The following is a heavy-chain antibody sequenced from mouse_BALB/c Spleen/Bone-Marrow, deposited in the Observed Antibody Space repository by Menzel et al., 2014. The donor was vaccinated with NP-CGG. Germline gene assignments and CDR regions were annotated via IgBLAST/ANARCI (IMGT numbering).Heavy chain of an antibody. D-gene: IGHD2-14*01. V-gene: IGHV14-3*02. J-gene: IGHJ3*01. CDR1: GFNIKDTY. CDR3: ARGYDEGFAY. CDR2: IDPANGNT. Sequence: EVNLVESGAELVKPGASVKLSCTASGFNIKDTYMHWVKQRPEQGLEWIRRIDPANGNTKYDPKFQGKATITADTSSNTAYLQLSSLTSEDTAVYYCARGYDEGFAYWGQGTLVTVSA.